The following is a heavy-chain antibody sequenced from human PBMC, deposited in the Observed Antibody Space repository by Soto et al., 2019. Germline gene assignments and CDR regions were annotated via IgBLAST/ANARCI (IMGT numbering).Heavy chain of an antibody. J-gene: IGHJ4*02. Sequence: GGSLRLSCAASGFTFSSYAMSWVRQAPGKGLEWVLAISGRGGSTYYADSVKGRFTFSIDNSKITLYLQMNSLRAEDTAVYYCAKDKVTTPYYFDYWGQGTLVTVSS. CDR2: ISGRGGST. CDR1: GFTFSSYA. D-gene: IGHD4-17*01. V-gene: IGHV3-23*01. CDR3: AKDKVTTPYYFDY.